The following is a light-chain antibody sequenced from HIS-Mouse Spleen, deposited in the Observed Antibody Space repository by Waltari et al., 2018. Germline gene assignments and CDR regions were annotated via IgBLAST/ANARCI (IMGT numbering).Light chain of an antibody. Sequence: QSVLTQPPSASGTPGQRVTISCSGSSSNIGSNPVNWYQQLPGTAPKPPIYGNNPRPSGVPDRFSGSKSGTSASLAISGLQSEDEADYYCAAWDDSLNGPVFGGGTKLTVL. V-gene: IGLV1-44*01. CDR3: AAWDDSLNGPV. CDR2: GNN. CDR1: SSNIGSNP. J-gene: IGLJ2*01.